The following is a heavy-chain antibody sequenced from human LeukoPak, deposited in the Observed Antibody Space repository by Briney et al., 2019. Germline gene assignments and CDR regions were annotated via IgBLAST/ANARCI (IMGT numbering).Heavy chain of an antibody. Sequence: PGGSLRLSCAASGFPFSSYAMSWGRQAPGEGLEGVSSISSRSNNRYHADSVKGRFTISRDSAKNSLYLQMNSLRAEDTAVYYCARDRKEGAINWLDPWGQGTLVTVSS. CDR2: ISSRSNNR. CDR3: ARDRKEGAINWLDP. D-gene: IGHD1-26*01. CDR1: GFPFSSYA. V-gene: IGHV3-21*01. J-gene: IGHJ5*02.